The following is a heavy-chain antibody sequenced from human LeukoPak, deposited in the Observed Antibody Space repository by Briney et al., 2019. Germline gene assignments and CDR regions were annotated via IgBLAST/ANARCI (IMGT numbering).Heavy chain of an antibody. J-gene: IGHJ4*02. CDR3: ATDREGDPSAYYLV. V-gene: IGHV3-23*01. Sequence: GGSLRLSCAASGFTFSGYAMSWVRQAPGKGLEWVSTISDNGGRTYYADSVKGRFTISRDNSKNTLFLQMNSLRAEDSAVYYCATDREGDPSAYYLVGGQGTQITVSS. CDR2: ISDNGGRT. CDR1: GFTFSGYA. D-gene: IGHD3-22*01.